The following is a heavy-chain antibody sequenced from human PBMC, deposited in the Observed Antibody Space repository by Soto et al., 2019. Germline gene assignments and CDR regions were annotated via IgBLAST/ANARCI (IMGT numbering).Heavy chain of an antibody. D-gene: IGHD1-1*01. CDR3: ARDLWVEPELYYYGMDV. CDR1: GDSISSADYY. Sequence: QVQLQESGPGLVRPSQTLSLTCTVSGDSISSADYYWSWIRQTPGKGLEWIGHSCYSGTTYYNPSLKSRRTISVDTSKNHCSLRRTCVTAADTAVYYCARDLWVEPELYYYGMDVWGQGTTVTVAS. V-gene: IGHV4-30-4*01. CDR2: SCYSGTT. J-gene: IGHJ6*02.